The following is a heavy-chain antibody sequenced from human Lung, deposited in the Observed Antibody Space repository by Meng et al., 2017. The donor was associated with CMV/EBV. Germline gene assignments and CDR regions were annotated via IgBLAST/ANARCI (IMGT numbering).Heavy chain of an antibody. CDR3: ARVVTALWGYYFDY. D-gene: IGHD2-21*02. CDR2: IYHSGST. J-gene: IGHJ4*02. V-gene: IGHV4-4*02. CDR1: GGSSSSSNW. Sequence: VQRQRSGPGPVKPSGTLSLTCAVSGGSSSSSNWWSWVRQPPGKGLEWIGEIYHSGSTNYNPSLKSRVTISVDKSKNQFSLKLSSVTAADTAVYYCARVVTALWGYYFDYWGQGTLVTVSS.